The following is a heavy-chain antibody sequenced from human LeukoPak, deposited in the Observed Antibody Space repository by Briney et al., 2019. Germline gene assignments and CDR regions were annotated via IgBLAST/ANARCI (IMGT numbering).Heavy chain of an antibody. J-gene: IGHJ4*02. CDR2: IIGSGGNT. Sequence: HPGGSLRLSCAASGFTFSSYDMSWVRQAPGKGLEWVSGIIGSGGNTYYADSVKGRFTISRDTSKNTLYLQMSSLRAEDTAVYYCAKFDYGDYWGQGTLVTVSS. V-gene: IGHV3-23*01. CDR1: GFTFSSYD. CDR3: AKFDYGDY.